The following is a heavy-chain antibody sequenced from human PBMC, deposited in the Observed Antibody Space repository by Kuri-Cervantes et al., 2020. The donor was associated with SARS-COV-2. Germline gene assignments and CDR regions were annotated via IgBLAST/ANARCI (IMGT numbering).Heavy chain of an antibody. CDR1: GFTFSSYG. D-gene: IGHD3-3*01. CDR2: IRYDGSNK. CDR3: AKDLPQVFGVVQIYYYYYYMDV. J-gene: IGHJ6*03. V-gene: IGHV3-30*02. Sequence: GESLKISCAASGFTFSSYGMHWVRQAPGKGLEWVAFIRYDGSNKYYADPVKGRFTISRDNSKNTLYLQMNSLRADDTAVYYCAKDLPQVFGVVQIYYYYYYMDVWGKGTTVTVSS.